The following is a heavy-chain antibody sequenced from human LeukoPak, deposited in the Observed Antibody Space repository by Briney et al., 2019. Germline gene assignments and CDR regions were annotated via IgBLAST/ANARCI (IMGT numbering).Heavy chain of an antibody. Sequence: SETLSLTCTVSGGSISSGDYYWSWIRQPPGKGLEWIGYIYYSGSTYYNPSLKSRVTISVDTSKNQFCLKLSSVTAADTAVYYCARDREVAVAGTDYWGQGTLVTVSS. V-gene: IGHV4-30-4*08. J-gene: IGHJ4*02. CDR3: ARDREVAVAGTDY. D-gene: IGHD6-19*01. CDR1: GGSISSGDYY. CDR2: IYYSGST.